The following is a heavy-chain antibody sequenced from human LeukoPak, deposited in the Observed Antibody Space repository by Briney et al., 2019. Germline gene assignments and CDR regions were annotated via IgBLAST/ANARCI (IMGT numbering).Heavy chain of an antibody. J-gene: IGHJ4*02. CDR3: ARDLDYQFDY. CDR2: ISSSSSYI. Sequence: PGGSLRLSCAVSGLTFSNLKMNWVRQAPGKGLEWVSSISSSSSYIYYADSVKGRFTISRDNAKNSLYLQMNSLRAEDTAVYYCARDLDYQFDYWGQGTLVTVSS. D-gene: IGHD3-16*01. CDR1: GLTFSNLK. V-gene: IGHV3-21*01.